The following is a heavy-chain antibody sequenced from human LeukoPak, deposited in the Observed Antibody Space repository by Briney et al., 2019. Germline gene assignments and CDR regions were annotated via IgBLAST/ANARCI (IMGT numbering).Heavy chain of an antibody. J-gene: IGHJ6*03. CDR2: IIPIFGTT. Sequence: SVKVSFKASGGTFNNYPISWVRQAPGQGIEWMGGIIPIFGTTNYAPKFQGRVTFTADEYTSTVYMELSSLRSEDTAVYYCARVAVLRGLNFYYYYMDVWGKGTTVTVSS. V-gene: IGHV1-69*13. CDR3: ARVAVLRGLNFYYYYMDV. D-gene: IGHD3-9*01. CDR1: GGTFNNYP.